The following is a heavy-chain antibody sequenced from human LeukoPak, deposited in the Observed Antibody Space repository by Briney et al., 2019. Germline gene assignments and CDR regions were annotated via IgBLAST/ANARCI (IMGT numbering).Heavy chain of an antibody. CDR2: INPNSGGT. CDR1: GYTFTSYY. V-gene: IGHV1-2*02. Sequence: ASVKVSCKASGYTFTSYYMHWVRQAPGQGLEWMGWINPNSGGTNYAQKFQGRVTMTRDTSISTAYMELSRLRSDDTAVYYCARLVVVVAASWFDPWGQGTLVTVSS. D-gene: IGHD2-15*01. CDR3: ARLVVVVAASWFDP. J-gene: IGHJ5*02.